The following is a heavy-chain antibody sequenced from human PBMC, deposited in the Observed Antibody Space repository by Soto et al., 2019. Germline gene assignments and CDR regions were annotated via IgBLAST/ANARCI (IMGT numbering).Heavy chain of an antibody. J-gene: IGHJ3*01. CDR2: IHSDGSST. V-gene: IGHV3-74*01. D-gene: IGHD1-26*01. CDR1: GFTFSYYW. CDR3: ARGDRGAFDL. Sequence: EVQLLESGGGLVQPGASLRLSCAASGFTFSYYWMHWVRQAPGMGLVWVSRIHSDGSSTTYADSVKGRFTISRDNARNILYLQMNSLRAEDTAVYYCARGDRGAFDLWGQGTVVTVSS.